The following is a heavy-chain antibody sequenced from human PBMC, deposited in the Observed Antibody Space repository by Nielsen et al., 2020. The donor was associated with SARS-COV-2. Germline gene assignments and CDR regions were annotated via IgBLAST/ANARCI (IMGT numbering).Heavy chain of an antibody. CDR2: IWYDGSNK. D-gene: IGHD3-16*01. J-gene: IGHJ6*02. CDR3: ARERFGGGMDV. Sequence: GESLNISCAASGFTFSSYGMLWVRQAPGKGLECVAVIWYDGSNKYYADSVKRRFTVSRDNSKNTLYLQMNSLRAEDTAVYYCARERFGGGMDVWGQGTTVTVSS. V-gene: IGHV3-33*01. CDR1: GFTFSSYG.